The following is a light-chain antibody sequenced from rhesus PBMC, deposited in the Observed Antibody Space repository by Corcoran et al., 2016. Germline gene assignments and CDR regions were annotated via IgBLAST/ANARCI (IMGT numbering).Light chain of an antibody. Sequence: DIQLTQSPSSLSASVGDRVTITCRASQDISRDLAWYQQKPGKAPNLLSYDASNLQSGVPSRFSGSGSGTHFTLTISSMQPEDFAVYYYQQRNGYPYSFGRGTKVEIK. CDR3: QQRNGYPYS. J-gene: IGKJ2*01. CDR1: QDISRD. CDR2: DAS. V-gene: IGKV1-38*01.